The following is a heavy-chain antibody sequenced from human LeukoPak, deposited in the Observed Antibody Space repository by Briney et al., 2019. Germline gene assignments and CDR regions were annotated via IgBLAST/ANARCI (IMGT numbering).Heavy chain of an antibody. Sequence: GGTLRLSCAASGFTFSSYGVSWVRQAPGKGLEWVSAISGSGGSTYYADSVKGRFTISRDNSKNTLYLQMNSLRAEDTAVYYCAKVTTPGIAAAGDAFDIWGQGTMVTVSS. CDR2: ISGSGGST. CDR3: AKVTTPGIAAAGDAFDI. D-gene: IGHD6-13*01. J-gene: IGHJ3*02. V-gene: IGHV3-23*01. CDR1: GFTFSSYG.